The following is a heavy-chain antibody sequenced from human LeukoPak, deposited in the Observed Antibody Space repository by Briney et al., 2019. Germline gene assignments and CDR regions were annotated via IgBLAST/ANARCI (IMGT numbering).Heavy chain of an antibody. CDR1: GFTFSSYG. D-gene: IGHD3-3*01. CDR2: ISYDGSNK. CDR3: AKEGRYFWSGYYTGRPFDY. V-gene: IGHV3-30*18. J-gene: IGHJ4*02. Sequence: PGGSLRLSCAASGFTFSSYGMHWVRQAPGKGLEWVAVISYDGSNKYYADSVKGRFTISRDNSKNTLYLQMNSLRAKDTAVYYCAKEGRYFWSGYYTGRPFDYWGQGTLVTVSS.